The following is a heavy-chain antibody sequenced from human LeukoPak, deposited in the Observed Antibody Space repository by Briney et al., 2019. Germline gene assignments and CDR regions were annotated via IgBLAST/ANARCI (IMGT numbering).Heavy chain of an antibody. Sequence: GGSLRLSCTASGFTFSSYSMNWVRQAPGKGLEWVSSISSSSKYIFYADSVKGRFTISRDNAENSLYLQMNSLRAKDTAVYYCARFETVTPELDDYWGQGTLVTVSS. D-gene: IGHD4-17*01. J-gene: IGHJ4*02. CDR1: GFTFSSYS. CDR2: ISSSSKYI. V-gene: IGHV3-21*01. CDR3: ARFETVTPELDDY.